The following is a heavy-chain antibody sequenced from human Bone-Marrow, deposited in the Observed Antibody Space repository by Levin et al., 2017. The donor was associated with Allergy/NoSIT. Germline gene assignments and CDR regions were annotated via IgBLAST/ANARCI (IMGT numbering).Heavy chain of an antibody. CDR1: GFNFDDYA. CDR2: INWNSGSK. V-gene: IGHV3-9*01. J-gene: IGHJ6*02. CDR3: AKDTRVRSYYYGMDV. D-gene: IGHD3-10*01. Sequence: GGSLRLSCAASGFNFDDYAMHWVRQVPGKGLEWVSGINWNSGSKGYADSVKGRFTISRDNAKNSLYLEMNSLRAEDTALYYCAKDTRVRSYYYGMDVWGQGTAVTVSS.